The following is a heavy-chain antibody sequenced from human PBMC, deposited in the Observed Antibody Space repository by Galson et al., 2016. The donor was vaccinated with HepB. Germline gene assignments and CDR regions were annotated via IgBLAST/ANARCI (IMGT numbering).Heavy chain of an antibody. Sequence: LRLSCAASGFTVSNNYMSWIRQPPGKGLEWIGSIYYSGSTYYNPSLKSRVTISVDTSKNQFSLKLSPVTAADTAVYYCASRGGYCSSTSCYASDSSSSVSQFHMDVWGKGTTVTVSS. D-gene: IGHD2-2*01. CDR3: ASRGGYCSSTSCYASDSSSSVSQFHMDV. J-gene: IGHJ6*03. V-gene: IGHV4-39*01. CDR2: IYYSGST. CDR1: GFTVSNNY.